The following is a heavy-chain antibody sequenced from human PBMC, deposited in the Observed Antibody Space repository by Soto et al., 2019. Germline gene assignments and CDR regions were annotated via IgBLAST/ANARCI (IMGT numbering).Heavy chain of an antibody. V-gene: IGHV4-30-4*08. Sequence: SETLSLTCTVSGESFSNPHYHWSWLRQTPGKGLEWIGHISYTGSTFYISSLESRVTMSVDTSKNDFSLRLTSVTAADTAVYYCAAPLRGVWFDPWGQGTLVTVSS. CDR2: ISYTGST. CDR3: AAPLRGVWFDP. CDR1: GESFSNPHYH. J-gene: IGHJ5*02. D-gene: IGHD3-10*01.